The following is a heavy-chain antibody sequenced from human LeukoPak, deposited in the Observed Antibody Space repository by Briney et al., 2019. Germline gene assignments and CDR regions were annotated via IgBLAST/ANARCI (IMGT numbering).Heavy chain of an antibody. D-gene: IGHD3-10*01. Sequence: SETLSLTCAVYGGSFSGYYWSWIRQPPGKGLEWIGEINHSGSTNYNPSLKSRVTISVDTSKNQFSLKLSSVTAADTAVYYCARLGKYGSGSVDVWGQGTTVTVSS. CDR3: ARLGKYGSGSVDV. V-gene: IGHV4-34*01. J-gene: IGHJ6*02. CDR2: INHSGST. CDR1: GGSFSGYY.